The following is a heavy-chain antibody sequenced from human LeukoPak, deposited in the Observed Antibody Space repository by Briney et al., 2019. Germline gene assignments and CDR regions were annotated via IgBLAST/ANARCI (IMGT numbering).Heavy chain of an antibody. Sequence: GGSLRLSCAASGFIFNNYAIACVRQGPGKGLEWVSGISASGSRTYYADSVKGRFTISRDNSKNTLFLQMNSLRAEDTAVYYCARGGIAAFDYWGQGTLVTVSS. J-gene: IGHJ4*02. CDR3: ARGGIAAFDY. CDR1: GFIFNNYA. D-gene: IGHD6-13*01. V-gene: IGHV3-23*01. CDR2: ISASGSRT.